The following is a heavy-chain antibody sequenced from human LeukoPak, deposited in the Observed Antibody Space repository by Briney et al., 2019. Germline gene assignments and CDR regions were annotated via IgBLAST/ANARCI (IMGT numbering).Heavy chain of an antibody. D-gene: IGHD6-6*01. V-gene: IGHV3-30*02. Sequence: GGSLRLSCAASGFTFSSYGMHWIRQAPGKGLEWVAFIRYDGSIKYYADSVKGRFTISRDNSKDTLHLQMNSLRAEDTAVYYCAKEGSSGAFDIWGQGTMVTVSS. CDR1: GFTFSSYG. J-gene: IGHJ3*02. CDR2: IRYDGSIK. CDR3: AKEGSSGAFDI.